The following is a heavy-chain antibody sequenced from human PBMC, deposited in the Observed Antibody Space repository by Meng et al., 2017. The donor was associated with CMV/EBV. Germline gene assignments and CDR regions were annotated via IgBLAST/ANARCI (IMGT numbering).Heavy chain of an antibody. Sequence: GGSLRLSCAASGFMFSDYAMNWVRQTPGKGLEWVSTISGGGGNTYYADSVQGRLTIPRDNSKNTLYLQMNSLRVEDTAVYYCAKVESSSWYYFDYWGQGTLVTVSS. CDR1: GFMFSDYA. CDR3: AKVESSSWYYFDY. D-gene: IGHD6-13*01. CDR2: ISGGGGNT. V-gene: IGHV3-23*01. J-gene: IGHJ4*02.